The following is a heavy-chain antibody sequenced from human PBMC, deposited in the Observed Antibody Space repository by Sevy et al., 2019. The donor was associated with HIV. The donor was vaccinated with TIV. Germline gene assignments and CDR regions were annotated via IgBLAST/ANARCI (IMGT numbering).Heavy chain of an antibody. CDR3: AKRVAGALAALDI. Sequence: GGSLRLSCAASGFTFRNYDMNWVRQPPGKGLEWVSAISDGGGTTYYADSVKGRFTISRDDSKSTLYLQMNSLRVEDTAVYFCAKRVAGALAALDIWGQGTMVTVSS. CDR2: ISDGGGTT. D-gene: IGHD3-10*01. J-gene: IGHJ3*02. V-gene: IGHV3-23*01. CDR1: GFTFRNYD.